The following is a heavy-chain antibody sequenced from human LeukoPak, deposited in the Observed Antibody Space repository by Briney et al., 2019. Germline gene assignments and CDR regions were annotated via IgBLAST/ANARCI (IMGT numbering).Heavy chain of an antibody. J-gene: IGHJ4*02. D-gene: IGHD6-19*01. CDR3: ARALVAEGFYYFDY. CDR1: GGSISSGGYY. Sequence: PSETLSLTCTVSGGSISSGGYYWSWIRQHPGKGLEWIGYIYYSGSTYYNPSLKSRVTISVDTSKNQFSLKLSSVTAADTAVYYCARALVAEGFYYFDYWGQGTLVTVSS. V-gene: IGHV4-31*03. CDR2: IYYSGST.